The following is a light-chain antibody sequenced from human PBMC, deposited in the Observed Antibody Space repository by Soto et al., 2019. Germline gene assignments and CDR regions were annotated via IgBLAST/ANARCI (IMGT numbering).Light chain of an antibody. Sequence: EVVMTQSPATLSVSPGERATLSCRASESVSRNLAWYQQKPGQAPRLLIYDASTRATGIPDRFSGGGSGTEFTLTISSLQSEDFVVYYCQQYGSSPLTFGGGTKVDIK. V-gene: IGKV3-15*01. CDR2: DAS. CDR3: QQYGSSPLT. J-gene: IGKJ4*01. CDR1: ESVSRN.